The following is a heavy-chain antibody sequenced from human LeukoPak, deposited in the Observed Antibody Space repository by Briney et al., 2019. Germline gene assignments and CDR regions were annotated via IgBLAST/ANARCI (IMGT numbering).Heavy chain of an antibody. Sequence: GGSLRLSCTASGFTFTTYWMSWFRQAPGKGLEWVANIKPDGGEKYYVDSVKGRFTISRDNAKNSLYLQMNSLRAEDTAVYYCAREKGRSYDDAFDIWGQGTMVTVSS. CDR1: GFTFTTYW. V-gene: IGHV3-7*01. D-gene: IGHD3-10*01. J-gene: IGHJ3*02. CDR2: IKPDGGEK. CDR3: AREKGRSYDDAFDI.